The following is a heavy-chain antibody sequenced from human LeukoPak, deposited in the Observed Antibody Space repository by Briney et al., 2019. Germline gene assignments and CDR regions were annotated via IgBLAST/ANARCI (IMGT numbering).Heavy chain of an antibody. D-gene: IGHD3-9*01. CDR1: GFTFSDYY. V-gene: IGHV3-11*01. J-gene: IGHJ4*02. CDR3: AKEDDILTGYYFDY. Sequence: GGSLRLSCAASGFTFSDYYMSWIRQAPRKGLEWVSYISSSGSTIYYADSVKGRFTISRDNAKNSLYLQMNSLRAEDTAVYYCAKEDDILTGYYFDYWGQGTLVTVSS. CDR2: ISSSGSTI.